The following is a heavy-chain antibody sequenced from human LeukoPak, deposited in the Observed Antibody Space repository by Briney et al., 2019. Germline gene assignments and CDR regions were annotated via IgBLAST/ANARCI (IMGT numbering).Heavy chain of an antibody. CDR2: IWYDGSNK. D-gene: IGHD1-26*01. CDR1: GFTFSSYG. Sequence: GGSLRLSCAASGFTFSSYGMHWVRQAPGKGLEWVAVIWYDGSNKYYADSVKGRFTISRDNSENTLYLQMNSLRAEDTAVYYCARGPHSWEQYYYYDMDVWGQGTTVTVSS. V-gene: IGHV3-33*01. CDR3: ARGPHSWEQYYYYDMDV. J-gene: IGHJ6*02.